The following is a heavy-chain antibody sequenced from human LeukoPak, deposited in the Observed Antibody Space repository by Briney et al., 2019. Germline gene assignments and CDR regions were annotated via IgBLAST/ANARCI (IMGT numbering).Heavy chain of an antibody. CDR3: ARGRASKVLLWFGDRYYVDY. V-gene: IGHV4-34*01. CDR1: GGSFSGYY. J-gene: IGHJ4*02. CDR2: INHSGST. D-gene: IGHD3-10*01. Sequence: SETLPLTCAVYGGSFSGYYWSWIRQPPGKGLEWLGEINHSGSTNSNPSLKSRVTISVDTSKNQFSLKLRSVPAADTAVYYCARGRASKVLLWFGDRYYVDYWGQGTLVTVSS.